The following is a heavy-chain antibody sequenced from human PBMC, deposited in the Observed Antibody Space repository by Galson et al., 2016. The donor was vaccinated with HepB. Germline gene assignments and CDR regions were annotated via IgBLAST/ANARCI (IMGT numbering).Heavy chain of an antibody. V-gene: IGHV3-23*01. J-gene: IGHJ3*02. D-gene: IGHD3-10*01. Sequence: SLRLSCAASGFIFSNSVMSWVRQAPGKGLEWVSVTSTLVDSTYYADSVNGRFTVSRDNSKNTVYLQMNSLSAEDTAVYYCSRGPKIWGQGTMVIVSS. CDR3: SRGPKI. CDR2: TSTLVDST. CDR1: GFIFSNSV.